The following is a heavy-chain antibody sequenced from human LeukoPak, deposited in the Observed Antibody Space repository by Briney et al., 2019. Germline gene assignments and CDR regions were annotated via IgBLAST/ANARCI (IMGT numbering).Heavy chain of an antibody. CDR1: GYTFTSYG. CDR3: ARDLYCSSTSCYYYYGMDV. D-gene: IGHD2-2*01. V-gene: IGHV1-18*01. Sequence: ASVKVSCKASGYTFTSYGISWVRQAPGQGLEWMGWISAYNGNTNYAQKLQGRVTMTTDTSTSTAYMELRNLRSDDTAVYYCARDLYCSSTSCYYYYGMDVWGQGTTVTVSS. CDR2: ISAYNGNT. J-gene: IGHJ6*02.